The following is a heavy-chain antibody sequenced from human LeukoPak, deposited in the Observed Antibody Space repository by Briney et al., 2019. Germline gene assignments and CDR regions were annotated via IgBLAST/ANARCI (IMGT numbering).Heavy chain of an antibody. D-gene: IGHD3-22*01. J-gene: IGHJ4*02. V-gene: IGHV3-7*01. Sequence: GGSLRLSCPASVFRFSDYWMTWVRQAPGKGLECVANIKTDGSEKYYPDSVKGRFTVSIDKPKNSLYLKKKNMRDEDTALYYCTKXLNHDSSGWGQGTLVTVSS. CDR3: TKXLNHDSSG. CDR1: VFRFSDYW. CDR2: IKTDGSEK.